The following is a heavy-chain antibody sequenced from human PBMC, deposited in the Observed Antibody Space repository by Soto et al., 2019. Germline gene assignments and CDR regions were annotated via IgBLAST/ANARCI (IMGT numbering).Heavy chain of an antibody. Sequence: ASVKVSCKASGYTFTGYYMHWVRQAPGQGLEWMGWINPNSGGTNYAQKFQGWVTMTRDTSISTAYMELSRLRSDDTAVYYCARDLRAAAGLEEGAYYYYMDVWGKGTTVTVSS. J-gene: IGHJ6*03. CDR3: ARDLRAAAGLEEGAYYYYMDV. CDR1: GYTFTGYY. V-gene: IGHV1-2*04. CDR2: INPNSGGT. D-gene: IGHD6-13*01.